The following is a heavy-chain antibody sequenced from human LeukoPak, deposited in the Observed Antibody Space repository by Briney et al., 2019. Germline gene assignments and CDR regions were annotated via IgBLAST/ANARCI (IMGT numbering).Heavy chain of an antibody. CDR3: ARGPFYDFWSGYYMRENWFDP. CDR1: GYTFTSYG. J-gene: IGHJ5*02. Sequence: ASVKVSCKASGYTFTSYGISWVRQATGQGLEWMGWMNPNSGNTGYAQKFQGRVTMTRNTSISTAYMELSSLRSEDTAVYYCARGPFYDFWSGYYMRENWFDPWGQGTLVTVSS. CDR2: MNPNSGNT. V-gene: IGHV1-8*02. D-gene: IGHD3-3*01.